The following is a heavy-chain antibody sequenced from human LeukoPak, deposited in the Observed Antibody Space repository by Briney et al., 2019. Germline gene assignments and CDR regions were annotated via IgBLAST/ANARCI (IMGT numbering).Heavy chain of an antibody. Sequence: SETLSLTCTVSGGSISSYYWSWIRQPAGKGLEWIGRIYSSGSTNYNPSLKSRVTMSVDTSKNQFSLKLSSVTAADTAVYYCAGHHPRNTVDFWGQGTLVTVSS. CDR1: GGSISSYY. V-gene: IGHV4-4*07. D-gene: IGHD2-8*02. J-gene: IGHJ4*02. CDR3: AGHHPRNTVDF. CDR2: IYSSGST.